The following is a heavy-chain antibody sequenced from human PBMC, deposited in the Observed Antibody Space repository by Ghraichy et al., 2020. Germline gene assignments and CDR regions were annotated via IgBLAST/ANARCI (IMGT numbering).Heavy chain of an antibody. D-gene: IGHD2-15*01. Sequence: SVKVSCKASGGTFSSYAISWVRQAPGQGLEWMGGIIPIFGTANYAQKFQGRVTITADESTSTAYMELSSLRSEDTAVYYCARDQCSGGSCYFDYWGQGTLVTVSS. CDR2: IIPIFGTA. J-gene: IGHJ4*02. CDR1: GGTFSSYA. CDR3: ARDQCSGGSCYFDY. V-gene: IGHV1-69*13.